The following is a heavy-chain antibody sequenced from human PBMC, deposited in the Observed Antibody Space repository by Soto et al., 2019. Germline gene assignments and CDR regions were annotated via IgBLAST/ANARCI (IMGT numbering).Heavy chain of an antibody. D-gene: IGHD6-6*01. J-gene: IGHJ3*02. CDR3: AKDPGYQLVVNDAFDI. CDR2: ISGSGGST. CDR1: GFTFSSYA. V-gene: IGHV3-23*01. Sequence: GGSLRLSCAASGFTFSSYAMSWVRQAPGKGLEWVSAISGSGGSTYYADSVKGRFTISRDNSKNTLYLQMNSLRAEDTAVYYCAKDPGYQLVVNDAFDIWGQGTMVTVSS.